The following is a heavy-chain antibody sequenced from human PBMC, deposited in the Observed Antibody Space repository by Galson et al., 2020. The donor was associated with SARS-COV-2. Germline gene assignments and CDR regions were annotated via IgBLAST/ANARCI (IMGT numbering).Heavy chain of an antibody. CDR1: GFTFSSYG. Sequence: GESLKISCAASGFTFSSYGMHWVRQAPGKGLEWVAVIWYDGSNKYYADSVKGRFTISRHNSKNTLYLQMNSLRAEDTAVYYCAKGSYGYSSGWGRADYWGQGTLVTVSS. CDR2: IWYDGSNK. D-gene: IGHD6-19*01. CDR3: AKGSYGYSSGWGRADY. J-gene: IGHJ4*02. V-gene: IGHV3-33*06.